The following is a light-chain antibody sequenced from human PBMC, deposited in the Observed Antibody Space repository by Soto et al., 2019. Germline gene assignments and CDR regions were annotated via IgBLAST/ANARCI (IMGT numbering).Light chain of an antibody. J-gene: IGLJ3*02. CDR3: CSYAGSYTWV. CDR1: SSDVGGYDY. Sequence: QSALTQPRSVSGSPGQSVTISCTGTSSDVGGYDYVSWYQHHPGKAPKLMIYDVSKRPSGVPDRFSGSKSGDTASLTISGLQAEDEADYYCCSYAGSYTWVLGGGTKPTVL. V-gene: IGLV2-11*01. CDR2: DVS.